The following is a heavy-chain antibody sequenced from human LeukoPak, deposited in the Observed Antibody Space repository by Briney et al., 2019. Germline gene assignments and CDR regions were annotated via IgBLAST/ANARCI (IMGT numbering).Heavy chain of an antibody. CDR1: GFTFSSSA. CDR2: ISNSGGTT. J-gene: IGHJ4*02. Sequence: GGSLRLSCAASGFTFSSSALTWVRQAPGKGLEWVSAISNSGGTTYYADSVKGRFTISRDNSKNTLFLQMSSLRAEDTAVYYCAKDAYSSGPYYFDYWGQGTLVTVSS. D-gene: IGHD6-19*01. V-gene: IGHV3-23*01. CDR3: AKDAYSSGPYYFDY.